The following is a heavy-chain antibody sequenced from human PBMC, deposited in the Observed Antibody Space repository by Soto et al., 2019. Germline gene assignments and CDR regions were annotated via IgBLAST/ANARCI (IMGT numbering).Heavy chain of an antibody. D-gene: IGHD4-17*01. Sequence: GGSLRLSCAASGFTFSSYGMHWVRQAPGKGLEWVAVIWYDGSNKYYADSVKGRFTISRDNSKNTLYLQMNSLRAEDTAVYYCASSYGDYVRKAFDIWGQGTMVTVSS. J-gene: IGHJ3*02. CDR2: IWYDGSNK. CDR1: GFTFSSYG. V-gene: IGHV3-33*01. CDR3: ASSYGDYVRKAFDI.